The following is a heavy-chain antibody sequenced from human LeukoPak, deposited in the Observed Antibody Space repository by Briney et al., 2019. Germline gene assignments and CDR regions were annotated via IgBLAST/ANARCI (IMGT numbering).Heavy chain of an antibody. CDR2: AYYRSKWYS. D-gene: IGHD6-13*01. CDR1: GASVSSNSAA. Sequence: SQTLSLTCAIAGASVSSNSAAWNWIRQSPSRGLEWLGRAYYRSKWYSDYAVSVKSRITINTDTSKNQFSLQLNSVTPEDTAVYYCARHSTSWDPFDYWGQGTLVTVSS. CDR3: ARHSTSWDPFDY. J-gene: IGHJ4*02. V-gene: IGHV6-1*01.